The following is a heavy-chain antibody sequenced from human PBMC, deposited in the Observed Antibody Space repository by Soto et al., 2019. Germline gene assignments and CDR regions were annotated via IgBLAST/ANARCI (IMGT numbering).Heavy chain of an antibody. CDR3: ARGVATLPVFAFDV. Sequence: QMTLKESGPTLVKPTQTLTLTCSFSGFSFSTSGVGVGWVRQPPGKALEWLALIYWSGDEHYRASLKSRLTIPKDTSKNQVVLIMTNMDPVDTATYYCARGVATLPVFAFDVWGQGTTVTVSS. D-gene: IGHD6-6*01. CDR2: IYWSGDE. CDR1: GFSFSTSGVG. V-gene: IGHV2-5*01. J-gene: IGHJ3*01.